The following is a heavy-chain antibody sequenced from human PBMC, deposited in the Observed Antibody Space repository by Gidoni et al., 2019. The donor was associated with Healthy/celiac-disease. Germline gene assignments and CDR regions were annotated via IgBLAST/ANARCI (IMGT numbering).Heavy chain of an antibody. CDR3: ARGRHDSSGYYY. D-gene: IGHD3-22*01. V-gene: IGHV1-2*04. CDR2: INPNSGGT. CDR1: GYPFTGYY. Sequence: QVQLVQSGAEVTKPGASVTVPSKAFGYPFTGYYMHWVRQAPGQGLEWMGLINPNSGGTNYAQKFQGWVTMTRDTSISTAYMELSRLRSDDTAVYYCARGRHDSSGYYYWGQGTLVTVSS. J-gene: IGHJ4*02.